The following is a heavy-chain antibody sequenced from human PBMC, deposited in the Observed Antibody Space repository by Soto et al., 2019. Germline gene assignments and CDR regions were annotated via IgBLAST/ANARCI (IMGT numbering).Heavy chain of an antibody. Sequence: GESLKISCKGSGYSFTSYWIGWVRQMPGKGLEWMGIIYPGDSDTRYSPSFQGQVTISADKSISTAYLQWSSLKASDTAMYYCAILDSSGYYYRGAVDAFDIGGQGTMVTVSS. CDR3: AILDSSGYYYRGAVDAFDI. CDR2: IYPGDSDT. J-gene: IGHJ3*02. CDR1: GYSFTSYW. V-gene: IGHV5-51*01. D-gene: IGHD3-22*01.